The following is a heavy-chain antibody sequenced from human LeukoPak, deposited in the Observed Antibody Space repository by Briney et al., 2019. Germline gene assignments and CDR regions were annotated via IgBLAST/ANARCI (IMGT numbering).Heavy chain of an antibody. CDR3: ARNQGYSSGWWVPYFDY. D-gene: IGHD6-19*01. CDR2: IYHSGST. CDR1: GGSISSGGYY. V-gene: IGHV4-61*08. Sequence: KPSQTLSLTCTVSGGSISSGGYYWSWIRQPPGKGLEWIEYIYHSGSTNYNPSLKSRVTISVDTSKNQLSLKLSSVTAADTAVYYCARNQGYSSGWWVPYFDYWGQGTLVTVSS. J-gene: IGHJ4*02.